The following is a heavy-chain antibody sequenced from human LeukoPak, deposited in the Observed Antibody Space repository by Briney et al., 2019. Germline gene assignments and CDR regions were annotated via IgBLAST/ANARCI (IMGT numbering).Heavy chain of an antibody. CDR2: ISGDGSRT. V-gene: IGHV3-43*02. D-gene: IGHD3-16*01. Sequence: GGSLRLSCGASGFTFDDYGMHWVRQAPGKGLEWVSLISGDGSRTYYADSVKGRFTISRDNSKNSLYLQMNSLRTEDTALYYCAKDIHDRRYADFWGQGTLVTVSS. J-gene: IGHJ4*02. CDR3: AKDIHDRRYADF. CDR1: GFTFDDYG.